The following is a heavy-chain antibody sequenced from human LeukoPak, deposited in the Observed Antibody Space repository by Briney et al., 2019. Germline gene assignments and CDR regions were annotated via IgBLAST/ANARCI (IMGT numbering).Heavy chain of an antibody. D-gene: IGHD2-21*01. CDR2: ISGSGGST. CDR3: TKDVVPFDY. J-gene: IGHJ4*02. V-gene: IGHV3-23*01. Sequence: PGGSLRLSCAASGFTFSSYAMSWVRQAPGKRLEWVSGISGSGGSTYYADSVKGRSTISRDNSKNTLYLQMNSLRAEDTAVYYCTKDVVPFDYWGQGTLVTVSS. CDR1: GFTFSSYA.